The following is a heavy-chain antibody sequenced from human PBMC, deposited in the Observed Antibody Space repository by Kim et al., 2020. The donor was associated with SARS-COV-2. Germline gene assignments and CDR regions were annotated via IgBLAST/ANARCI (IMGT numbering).Heavy chain of an antibody. CDR2: ISAYNGNT. D-gene: IGHD2-8*01. V-gene: IGHV1-18*01. CDR1: GYTFTSYG. J-gene: IGHJ6*02. CDR3: ARDLPATYCTNFGVHKIIACLGMDV. Sequence: ASVKVSCKASGYTFTSYGISWVRQAPGQGLEWMGWISAYNGNTNYAQKLQGRVTMTTDTSTSTAYMELRSLRSDDTAVYYCARDLPATYCTNFGVHKIIACLGMDVWGQGTTVTVSS.